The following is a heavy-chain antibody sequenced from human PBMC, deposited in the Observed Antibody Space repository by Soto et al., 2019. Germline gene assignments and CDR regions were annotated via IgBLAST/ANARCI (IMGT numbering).Heavy chain of an antibody. J-gene: IGHJ4*02. CDR1: GFTFSSYA. V-gene: IGHV3-21*01. Sequence: GGSLRLSCAASGFTFSSYAMHWVRQAPGKGLEYVSAISSSSSYIYFADSLKGRFTISRDNAKNSLYLQMNSLRAEDTAVYYCARVGYSSGWLPDYWGQGTLVTVSS. CDR2: ISSSSSYI. D-gene: IGHD6-19*01. CDR3: ARVGYSSGWLPDY.